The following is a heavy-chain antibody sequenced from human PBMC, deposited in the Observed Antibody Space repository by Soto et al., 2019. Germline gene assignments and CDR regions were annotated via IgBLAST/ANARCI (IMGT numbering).Heavy chain of an antibody. Sequence: PGGSLTLSCVGSEFTFSNYEMNWVRQAPGKGLEWVSYISYTGSTIYYADSVRGRFTISRDNSKNTLYLQMNSLRAEDTAVYYCAKSGQEQQLVHGWFDPWGQGTLVTVSS. V-gene: IGHV3-48*03. J-gene: IGHJ5*02. CDR2: ISYTGSTI. CDR3: AKSGQEQQLVHGWFDP. CDR1: EFTFSNYE. D-gene: IGHD6-13*01.